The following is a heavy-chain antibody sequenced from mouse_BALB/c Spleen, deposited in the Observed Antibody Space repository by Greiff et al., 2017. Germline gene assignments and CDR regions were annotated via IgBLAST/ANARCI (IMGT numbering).Heavy chain of an antibody. V-gene: IGHV5-17*02. D-gene: IGHD1-1*01. J-gene: IGHJ4*01. CDR2: ISSGSSTI. CDR3: GLYYGSSYGDAMDY. CDR1: GFTFSSFG. Sequence: EVKLMESGGGLVQPGGSRKLSCAASGFTFSSFGMHWVRQAPEKGLEWVAYISSGSSTIYYADTVKGRFTISRDNPKNTLFLQMTSLRSEDTAMYYCGLYYGSSYGDAMDYWGQGTSVTVSS.